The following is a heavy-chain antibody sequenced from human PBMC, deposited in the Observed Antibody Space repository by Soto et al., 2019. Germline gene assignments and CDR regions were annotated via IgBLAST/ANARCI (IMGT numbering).Heavy chain of an antibody. V-gene: IGHV4-59*08. CDR2: IYYSGST. Sequence: SETLSLTCTVSGGSISSYYWSWIRQPPGKGLEWIGYIYYSGSTNYNPSLKSRVTISVDTSKNQFSLKLSSVTAADTAVYYCARHLIATELWNWFDPWGLGTLVTVSS. CDR3: ARHLIATELWNWFDP. J-gene: IGHJ5*02. D-gene: IGHD1-26*01. CDR1: GGSISSYY.